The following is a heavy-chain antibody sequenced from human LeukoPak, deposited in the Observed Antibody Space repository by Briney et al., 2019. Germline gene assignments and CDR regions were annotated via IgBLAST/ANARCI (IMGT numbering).Heavy chain of an antibody. Sequence: GRSLRLSCAASGFTFSSYAMHWVRQAPGKGLEWVAVISYDGSNKYYADSVKGRFTISRDNSKNTLYLQMNSLRAEDTAVYYCARDRGRWDVGATDYWGQGTLVTVSS. CDR1: GFTFSSYA. V-gene: IGHV3-30*04. J-gene: IGHJ4*02. CDR3: ARDRGRWDVGATDY. CDR2: ISYDGSNK. D-gene: IGHD1-26*01.